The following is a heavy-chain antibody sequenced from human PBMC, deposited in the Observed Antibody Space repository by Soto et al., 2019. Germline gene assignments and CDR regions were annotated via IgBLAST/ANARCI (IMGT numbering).Heavy chain of an antibody. J-gene: IGHJ4*02. CDR1: GGSISSYY. D-gene: IGHD6-6*01. Sequence: SATLSLTCTVSGGSISSYYWSWIRQPPGKGLEWIGYIYYSGNTYYKPSLKSRVSISIDTSRNQFSLKLTSVTAADTGVYYCASSSPFHYWGPGILVTVSS. CDR2: IYYSGNT. V-gene: IGHV4-59*08. CDR3: ASSSPFHY.